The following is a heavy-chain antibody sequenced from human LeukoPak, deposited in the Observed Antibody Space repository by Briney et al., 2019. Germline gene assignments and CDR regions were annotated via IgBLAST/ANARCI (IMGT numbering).Heavy chain of an antibody. V-gene: IGHV3-48*04. CDR3: ARDATNRRGYSYGTYFDY. D-gene: IGHD5-18*01. CDR2: ISSSSSTI. J-gene: IGHJ4*02. CDR1: GFTFSSYS. Sequence: GGSLRLSCAASGFTFSSYSMNWVRQAPGKGLEWVSYISSSSSTIYYADSVKGRFTISRDNAKNSLYLQMSSLRVEDTAVYYCARDATNRRGYSYGTYFDYWGQGTLVTVSS.